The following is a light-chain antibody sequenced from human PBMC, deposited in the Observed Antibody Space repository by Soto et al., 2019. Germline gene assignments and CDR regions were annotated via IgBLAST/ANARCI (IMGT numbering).Light chain of an antibody. CDR1: SSDVGGYNY. Sequence: QSVLTQPASVSGSPGQSITISCTGTSSDVGGYNYVYWYQQHPGKAPKLMIYEVSNRPSGVSNRFSGSKSGNTASLTISGLQAEDEADYYCSSYTSSSTFFVFGTGTKLTVL. V-gene: IGLV2-14*01. CDR2: EVS. J-gene: IGLJ1*01. CDR3: SSYTSSSTFFV.